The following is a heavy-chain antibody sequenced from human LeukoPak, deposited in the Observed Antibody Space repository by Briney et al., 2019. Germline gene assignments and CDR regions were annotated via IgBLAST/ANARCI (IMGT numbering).Heavy chain of an antibody. CDR1: GFTFSSYA. D-gene: IGHD4-17*01. J-gene: IGHJ4*02. V-gene: IGHV3-30-3*01. Sequence: GGSLRLSCAASGFTFSSYAMHWVRQAPGKGLEWVAVISYDGSNKYYADSVKGRFTISRDNSKNTLYLQMNSLRAEDTAVYYCARGHDYGNYWGQGTLVTVSS. CDR3: ARGHDYGNY. CDR2: ISYDGSNK.